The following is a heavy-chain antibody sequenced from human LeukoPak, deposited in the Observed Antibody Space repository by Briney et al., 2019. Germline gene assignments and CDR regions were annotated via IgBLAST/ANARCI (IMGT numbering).Heavy chain of an antibody. V-gene: IGHV3-69-1*01. CDR1: EFTVSDHY. D-gene: IGHD3-9*01. Sequence: GGSLRLSCAASEFTVSDHYIDWVRQAPGKGLEWVSCINQISSHIYYAESVRGRFSISRDNAKNSVYLQMNSLRAEDTAIYYCARDATQYLRYGYFDYWGPGILVTVSS. CDR3: ARDATQYLRYGYFDY. J-gene: IGHJ4*02. CDR2: INQISSHI.